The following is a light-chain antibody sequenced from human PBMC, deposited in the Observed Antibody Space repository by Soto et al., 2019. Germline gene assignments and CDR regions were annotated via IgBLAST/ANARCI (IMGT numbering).Light chain of an antibody. CDR3: QQYNHWIIT. Sequence: DIQMTQSPSSLSASVGDRVTITCRASQSISSYLNWYQQKPGKAPKLLIYAASSLQSGVPSRFSGSGSGTDFTLTISSLQSEDFAVYYCQQYNHWIITFGQGTRLEI. V-gene: IGKV1-39*01. CDR1: QSISSY. CDR2: AAS. J-gene: IGKJ5*01.